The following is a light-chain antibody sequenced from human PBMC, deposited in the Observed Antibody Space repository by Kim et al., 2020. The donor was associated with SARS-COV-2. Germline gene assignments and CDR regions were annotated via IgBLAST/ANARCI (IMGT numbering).Light chain of an antibody. J-gene: IGLJ2*01. CDR2: YDS. V-gene: IGLV3-21*04. Sequence: SYELTQPPSVSVAPGKTARITCGGNNIGSKSVHWYQQKPGQAPVLVIYYDSDRPSGIPERFSGSNSGNTATLTISRVEAGDEADYYCTVWDRSSDPGVFG. CDR3: TVWDRSSDPGV. CDR1: NIGSKS.